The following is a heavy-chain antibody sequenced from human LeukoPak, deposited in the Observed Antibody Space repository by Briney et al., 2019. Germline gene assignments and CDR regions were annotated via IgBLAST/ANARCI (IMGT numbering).Heavy chain of an antibody. V-gene: IGHV6-1*01. J-gene: IGHJ5*01. CDR2: TYYRSKWYN. Sequence: SQTLSLTCAISGDSVSSNNVGWNWIRQSPSRGLEWLGKTYYRSKWYNDYAVSVKSRITINPDTSKNHFSLQLNSVTPEDTALYYCARSKDNCFDSWGQGTLVTVSS. CDR3: ARSKDNCFDS. CDR1: GDSVSSNNVG.